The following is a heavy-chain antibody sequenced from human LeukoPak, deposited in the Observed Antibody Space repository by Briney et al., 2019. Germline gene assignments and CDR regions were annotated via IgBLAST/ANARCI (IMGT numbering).Heavy chain of an antibody. D-gene: IGHD2-15*01. CDR2: INPNSGGT. J-gene: IGHJ1*01. CDR3: ARDEDLVVLAATVKHFQY. Sequence: GASVKVSCKASGYTFTGYYMHWVRQAPGQGLEWMGWINPNSGGTNYAQKFQGRVTMTRDTSISTAYMELSRLRSDDTAVYYCARDEDLVVLAATVKHFQYWGRGTLVTVSS. CDR1: GYTFTGYY. V-gene: IGHV1-2*02.